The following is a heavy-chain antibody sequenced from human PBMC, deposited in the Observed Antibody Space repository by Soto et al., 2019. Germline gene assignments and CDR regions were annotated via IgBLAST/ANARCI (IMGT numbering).Heavy chain of an antibody. CDR2: IYYSGST. CDR3: ARSPNYYYYGFDV. D-gene: IGHD3-10*01. J-gene: IGHJ6*02. V-gene: IGHV4-61*08. Sequence: SETLSLTCTVSGGSASSGDYFWSWLRQSPGKRLEWIAYIYYSGSTNYNPSLRSRATISVDTSKSQVSLTLTSMTAADAALYSCARSPNYYYYGFDVWGQGTAVTVSS. CDR1: GGSASSGDYF.